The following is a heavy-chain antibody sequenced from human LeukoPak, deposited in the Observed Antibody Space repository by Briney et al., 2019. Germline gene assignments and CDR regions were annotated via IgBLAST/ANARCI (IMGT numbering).Heavy chain of an antibody. J-gene: IGHJ4*02. D-gene: IGHD6-13*01. CDR3: ARDRGIAAAMDY. CDR1: GFTFTKYA. CDR2: ISDRGDAT. V-gene: IGHV3-23*01. Sequence: GGSLRLSCAVSGFTFTKYAVSWVRQGPEKGLEWVSAISDRGDATYYADSVKGRFTISRDSSKNTVYLQMNSLRAEDTAVYYCARDRGIAAAMDYWGQGTLVTVSS.